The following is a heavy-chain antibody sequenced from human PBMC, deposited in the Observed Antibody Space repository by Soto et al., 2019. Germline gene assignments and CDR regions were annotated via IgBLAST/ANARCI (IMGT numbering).Heavy chain of an antibody. Sequence: GASVKVSCKASGYTFTGYYMHWVRQAPGQGLEWMGWINPNSGGTNYAQKFQGWVTMTRDTSISTAYMELSRLRSDDTAVYYCARDLATMDYEYYYGMDVWGQGTTVTVSS. V-gene: IGHV1-2*04. CDR2: INPNSGGT. D-gene: IGHD5-12*01. CDR3: ARDLATMDYEYYYGMDV. CDR1: GYTFTGYY. J-gene: IGHJ6*02.